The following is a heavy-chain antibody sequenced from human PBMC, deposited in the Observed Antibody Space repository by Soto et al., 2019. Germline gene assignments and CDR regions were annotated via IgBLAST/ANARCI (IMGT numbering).Heavy chain of an antibody. Sequence: WETLSLTCTVSGGFVNSDTHSWSWIRQTPGKRLEWIGFIYSGGSTKNPSLRSRVTMSVDTSKNQFSLKLRSVIVADTAVYHCARFVRSCSATTCSTRADVWGQGITVTVSS. CDR2: IYSGGST. J-gene: IGHJ6*02. CDR3: ARFVRSCSATTCSTRADV. D-gene: IGHD2-2*01. V-gene: IGHV4-61*01. CDR1: GGFVNSDTHS.